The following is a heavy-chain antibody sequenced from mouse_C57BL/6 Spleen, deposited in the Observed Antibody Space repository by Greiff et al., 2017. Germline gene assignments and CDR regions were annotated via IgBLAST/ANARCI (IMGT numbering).Heavy chain of an antibody. Sequence: EVKLMESGAELVKPGASVKLSCTASGFNIKDYYMHWVKQRTEQGLEWIGRIDPEDGETKYAPKFQGKATITADTSSNTAYLQLSSLTSEDTSVYYCAYYDYDAAWFAYWGQGTLVTVSA. J-gene: IGHJ3*01. CDR1: GFNIKDYY. CDR2: IDPEDGET. V-gene: IGHV14-2*01. D-gene: IGHD2-4*01. CDR3: AYYDYDAAWFAY.